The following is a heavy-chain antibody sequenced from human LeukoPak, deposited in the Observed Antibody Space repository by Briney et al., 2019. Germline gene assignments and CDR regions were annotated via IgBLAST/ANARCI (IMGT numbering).Heavy chain of an antibody. Sequence: ASVKVSCKASGYTFTSYGISWVRQAPGQGLEWMGWISAYNGNTNYAQKLQGRVTMTTDTSTSTAYMELRSLRSDDTAVYYCARGDTYYYDSSGYYPPYYRGQGTLVTVSS. CDR2: ISAYNGNT. J-gene: IGHJ4*02. CDR3: ARGDTYYYDSSGYYPPYY. CDR1: GYTFTSYG. V-gene: IGHV1-18*01. D-gene: IGHD3-22*01.